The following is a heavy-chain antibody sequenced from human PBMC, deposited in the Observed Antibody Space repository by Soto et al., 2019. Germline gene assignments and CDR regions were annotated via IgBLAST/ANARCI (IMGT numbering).Heavy chain of an antibody. D-gene: IGHD3-22*01. CDR3: ARDLVRRYYDSSGPPGY. CDR1: GDSFTSYY. J-gene: IGHJ4*02. Sequence: SVKVSCEECGDSFTSYYMHWVRQATGQGLEWMGWMNPNSGNTGYAQKFQGRVTMTRNTSISTAYMELSSLRSEDTAVYYCARDLVRRYYDSSGPPGYWGQGTLVTVSS. V-gene: IGHV1-8*02. CDR2: MNPNSGNT.